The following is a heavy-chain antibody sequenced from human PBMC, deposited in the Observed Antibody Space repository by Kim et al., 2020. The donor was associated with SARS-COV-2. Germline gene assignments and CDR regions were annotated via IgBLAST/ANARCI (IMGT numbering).Heavy chain of an antibody. V-gene: IGHV4-39*01. CDR1: GGSISSSGYY. CDR3: ARHFRGTYIRVLGLFQFDY. CDR2: VYYTGGT. J-gene: IGHJ4*02. Sequence: SETLSLTCTVSGGSISSSGYYWGWIRQPPGKGLEWIGSVYYTGGTYYNPSLKSRVTISVDTSNNQFSLKLSSVTAADTAVYYCARHFRGTYIRVLGLFQFDYWGQGTLVTVSS. D-gene: IGHD3-16*01.